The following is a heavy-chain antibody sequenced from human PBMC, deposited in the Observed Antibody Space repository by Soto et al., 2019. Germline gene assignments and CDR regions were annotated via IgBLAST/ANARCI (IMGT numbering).Heavy chain of an antibody. CDR3: ARGGDDCSAGSCYFY. J-gene: IGHJ4*02. CDR2: ISSSGGST. D-gene: IGHD2-15*01. V-gene: IGHV3-23*01. Sequence: EVQLLESGGGLVQPGGSLRLSCAVSGFTFSSYAMSWVRQAPGKGLEWVSSISSSGGSTYYADSVKGRFTISRDNSKSTLYLQMNSLRAEDTAIYYCARGGDDCSAGSCYFYWGQGTLVTVSS. CDR1: GFTFSSYA.